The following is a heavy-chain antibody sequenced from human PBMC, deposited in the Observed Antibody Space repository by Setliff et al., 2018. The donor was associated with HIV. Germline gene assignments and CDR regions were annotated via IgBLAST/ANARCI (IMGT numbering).Heavy chain of an antibody. CDR2: IQYDESNK. CDR1: GFTFSSFG. CDR3: AKSFNSGPTNWNIDV. J-gene: IGHJ6*03. D-gene: IGHD1-20*01. V-gene: IGHV3-30*02. Sequence: PGGSLRLSCAASGFTFSSFGMHWVRQVPGKGLDWVTFIQYDESNKYYGDSVRGRFTISRDNSKNTLYLQMNSLRSEDTAVYFCAKSFNSGPTNWNIDVWGTGTTVTVSS.